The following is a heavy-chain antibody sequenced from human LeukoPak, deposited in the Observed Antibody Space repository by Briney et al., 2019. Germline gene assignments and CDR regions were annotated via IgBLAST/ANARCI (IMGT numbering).Heavy chain of an antibody. CDR2: ITNNGGNT. CDR3: VKGRIYCCYPSLDY. D-gene: IGHD2-2*01. J-gene: IGHJ4*02. V-gene: IGHV3-64D*06. Sequence: GGSLRLSCSVSGFTFSDYAMHWVRQAPGKGLEYVSAITNNGGNTYYADSAKGRFSVSRDNSKNTVYLQLSSLRPDDTAVYYCVKGRIYCCYPSLDYWGQGTLVTVSS. CDR1: GFTFSDYA.